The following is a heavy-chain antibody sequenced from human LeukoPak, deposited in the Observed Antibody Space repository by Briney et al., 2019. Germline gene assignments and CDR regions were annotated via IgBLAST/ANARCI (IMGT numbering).Heavy chain of an antibody. CDR3: AKADRGWGVITKD. Sequence: GGTLRLSCAASGFTFTTYAMSWVRQAPGKGLEWVSAIGGSSGCTHYAEYVKGWFTISRDNSKKTLYLQMNSLRAEDTAVYYCAKADRGWGVITKDWGQGTLVTASS. D-gene: IGHD3-10*01. CDR1: GFTFTTYA. J-gene: IGHJ4*02. CDR2: IGGSSGCT. V-gene: IGHV3-23*01.